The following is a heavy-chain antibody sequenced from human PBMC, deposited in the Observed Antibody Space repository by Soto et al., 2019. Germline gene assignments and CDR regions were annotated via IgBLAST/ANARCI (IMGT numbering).Heavy chain of an antibody. CDR1: GFTFSSSA. CDR2: ISGSGGST. V-gene: IGHV3-23*01. J-gene: IGHJ4*02. D-gene: IGHD3-10*01. Sequence: GGSLRLSCAASGFTFSSSAMSWVRQAPGKGLEWVSAISGSGGSTYYAAYVKGRFTISRDNSKNTLYLQMNSLRAEDTAVYYCAKGLTCWAVGELLCGFDYWGQGTLVTVSS. CDR3: AKGLTCWAVGELLCGFDY.